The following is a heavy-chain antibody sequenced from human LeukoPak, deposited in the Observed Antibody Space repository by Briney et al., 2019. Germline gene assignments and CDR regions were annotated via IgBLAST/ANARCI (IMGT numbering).Heavy chain of an antibody. CDR3: ARRVDYEGWFDP. D-gene: IGHD4-17*01. J-gene: IGHJ5*02. V-gene: IGHV4-34*01. Sequence: SETLSLTCAVYGGSSSGYYWSWIRQPPGKGLEWIGEINHSGSTNYNPSLKSRVTISVDTSKNQFSLKLSSVTAADTAVYYCARRVDYEGWFDPWGQGTLVTVSS. CDR1: GGSSSGYY. CDR2: INHSGST.